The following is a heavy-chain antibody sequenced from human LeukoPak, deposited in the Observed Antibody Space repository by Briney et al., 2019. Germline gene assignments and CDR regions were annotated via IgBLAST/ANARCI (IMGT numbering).Heavy chain of an antibody. CDR1: GFTFSSYA. CDR3: ATTYTSNWYNY. Sequence: GGSLRLSCAASGFTFSSYAMSWVRQAPGKGLEWVSVIGGSGGTTYYADSVKGRFTISRDNSKSTLYLQMNSLRAEDTAVYHCATTYTSNWYNYWGQGTLDTVSS. J-gene: IGHJ4*02. CDR2: IGGSGGTT. V-gene: IGHV3-23*01. D-gene: IGHD6-13*01.